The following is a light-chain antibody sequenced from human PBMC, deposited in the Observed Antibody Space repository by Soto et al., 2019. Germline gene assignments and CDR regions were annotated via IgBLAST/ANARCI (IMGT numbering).Light chain of an antibody. CDR2: GAS. CDR1: QSLSSTY. J-gene: IGKJ1*01. Sequence: EIVLTQSPGTLSLSPGERATLSCRASQSLSSTYLAWYQQKPGQAPRLLIYGASNKATGIPARFSGSGSGTDFTLTINRLEPEDFAVYYCQQYGSSPLTFGQGNKVEIK. CDR3: QQYGSSPLT. V-gene: IGKV3-20*01.